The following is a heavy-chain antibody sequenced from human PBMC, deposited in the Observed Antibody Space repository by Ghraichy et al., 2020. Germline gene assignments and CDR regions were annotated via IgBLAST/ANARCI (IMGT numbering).Heavy chain of an antibody. CDR1: GGSISSSSYY. Sequence: SQTLSLTCTVSGGSISSSSYYWGWIRQPPGKGLEWIGNIYYSGTTFYNPSLKSRVTISVDTSKNQFSLRLSSVTAADTAVYYCARLDLRAVADPGNNYWGQGTLVTVSS. V-gene: IGHV4-39*01. CDR2: IYYSGTT. J-gene: IGHJ4*02. CDR3: ARLDLRAVADPGNNY. D-gene: IGHD6-19*01.